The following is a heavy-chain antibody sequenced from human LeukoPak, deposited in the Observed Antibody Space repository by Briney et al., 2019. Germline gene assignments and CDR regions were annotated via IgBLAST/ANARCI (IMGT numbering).Heavy chain of an antibody. D-gene: IGHD6-19*01. CDR1: GYTFTSYG. CDR2: ISAYNGNT. CDR3: ARVEVPSSGWGRGHWFDP. V-gene: IGHV1-18*01. Sequence: ASVKVSCKASGYTFTSYGISWVRQAPGQGLEWMGWISAYNGNTNYAQKFQGRVTMTTDTSTSTAYMELRSLRSDDTAVYYCARVEVPSSGWGRGHWFDPWGQGTLVTVSS. J-gene: IGHJ5*02.